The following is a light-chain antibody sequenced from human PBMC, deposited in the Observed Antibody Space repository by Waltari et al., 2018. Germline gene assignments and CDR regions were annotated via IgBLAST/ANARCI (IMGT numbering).Light chain of an antibody. CDR1: QSISRY. V-gene: IGKV3-20*01. CDR2: AAS. CDR3: QNHERLPAM. J-gene: IGKJ1*01. Sequence: SCRASQSISRYLAWYQQKPGQAHRLLIYAASSRANGIPDRFSGSGSGTDFSLTISRLEPEDFAVYYCQNHERLPAMFGQGTKVEIK.